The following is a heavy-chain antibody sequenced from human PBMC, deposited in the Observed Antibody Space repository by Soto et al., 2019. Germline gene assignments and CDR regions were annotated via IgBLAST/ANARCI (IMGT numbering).Heavy chain of an antibody. CDR2: IYPGDSDT. CDR3: ARTSAAGKYYYGMDV. V-gene: IGHV5-51*01. J-gene: IGHJ6*02. CDR1: GYSFTSYW. D-gene: IGHD6-13*01. Sequence: GESLKISCKGSGYSFTSYWIGWVRQMPGKGLVWMGIIYPGDSDTRYSPSFQGQVTISADKSISTAYLQWCSLKASDTAMYYCARTSAAGKYYYGMDVWGQGTTVTVSS.